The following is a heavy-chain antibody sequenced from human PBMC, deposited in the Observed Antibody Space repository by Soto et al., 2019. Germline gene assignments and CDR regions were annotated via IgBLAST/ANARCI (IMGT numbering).Heavy chain of an antibody. CDR1: GYTFTSYV. Sequence: GASVKVSCKASGYTFTSYVMHWVRQAPGQRLEWMGWINAGNGNTKYSQKFRGRVTITRDTSASTAYMELSSLRSEDTAVYYCARAVAVAADFDYWGQGTLVTVSS. J-gene: IGHJ4*02. CDR2: INAGNGNT. V-gene: IGHV1-3*01. CDR3: ARAVAVAADFDY. D-gene: IGHD6-19*01.